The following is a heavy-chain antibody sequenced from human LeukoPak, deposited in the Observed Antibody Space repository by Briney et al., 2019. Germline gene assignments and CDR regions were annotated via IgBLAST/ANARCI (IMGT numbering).Heavy chain of an antibody. J-gene: IGHJ5*02. CDR2: IYYSRST. D-gene: IGHD2-15*01. CDR3: ARAGAVVDNWFDP. Sequence: PWETLSLTCTVSGDSISSSSYYWGRIRQPPGKGLEWLGRIYYSRSTYYNPSLKSRFTISVDTSKNPFSLQLSSVTAADTAVYYCARAGAVVDNWFDPWGQGTLVTVSS. CDR1: GDSISSSSYY. V-gene: IGHV4-39*01.